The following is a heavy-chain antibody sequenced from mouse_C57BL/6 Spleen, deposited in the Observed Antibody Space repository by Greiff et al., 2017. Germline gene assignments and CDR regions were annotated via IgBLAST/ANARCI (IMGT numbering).Heavy chain of an antibody. CDR1: GYTFTSYW. CDR2: IDPSDSET. D-gene: IGHD2-4*01. V-gene: IGHV1-52*01. J-gene: IGHJ2*01. CDR3: AREAVYYDYDAYCDY. Sequence: QVQLQQPGAELVRPGSSVKLSCKASGYTFTSYWMHWVKQRPIQGLEWIGNIDPSDSETHYNQKFKDKATLTVDKSSSTAYMQLSSLTSEDSAVYDCAREAVYYDYDAYCDYWGQGTTLTVSS.